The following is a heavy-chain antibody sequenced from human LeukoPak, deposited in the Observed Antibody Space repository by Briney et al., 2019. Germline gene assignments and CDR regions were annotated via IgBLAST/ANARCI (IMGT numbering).Heavy chain of an antibody. Sequence: RPGGSLRLSCAASGFTFRTYGMHWLRQAPGKGLEWVALISYDGGDKYYADSVMGRFAISRDNSKNTLYLQMNSLRAEDTAVYYCAKIGETFDYWGQGTLVTVSS. CDR1: GFTFRTYG. V-gene: IGHV3-30*18. CDR2: ISYDGGDK. D-gene: IGHD3-10*01. CDR3: AKIGETFDY. J-gene: IGHJ4*02.